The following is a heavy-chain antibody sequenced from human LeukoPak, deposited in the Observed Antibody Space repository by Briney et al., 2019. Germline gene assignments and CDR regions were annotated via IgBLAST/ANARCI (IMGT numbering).Heavy chain of an antibody. Sequence: GGSLRLSCAASGFTFSSHAMSWVRQAPGKGLEWVSAISGSGDSTFYADSVKGRFTISRDNVQSSLYLQMKSLRAEDTAVYYCARARMVPYYYYYMDVWGKGTTVTVSS. D-gene: IGHD2-8*01. V-gene: IGHV3-23*01. CDR3: ARARMVPYYYYYMDV. J-gene: IGHJ6*03. CDR1: GFTFSSHA. CDR2: ISGSGDST.